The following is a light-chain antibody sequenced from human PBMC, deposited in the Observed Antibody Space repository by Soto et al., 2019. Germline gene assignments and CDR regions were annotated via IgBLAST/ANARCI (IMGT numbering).Light chain of an antibody. V-gene: IGKV3-20*01. CDR1: QSVSYSY. J-gene: IGKJ4*01. Sequence: EIVLTQSPGTLSLSPGERATLSCRASQSVSYSYLAWYQQKPGQAPRLLIYGASSRATGIPDRVSGSGSGTDFTLTISRLEPEDFALYYCQQYGSSPHTFGGGTKVEIK. CDR3: QQYGSSPHT. CDR2: GAS.